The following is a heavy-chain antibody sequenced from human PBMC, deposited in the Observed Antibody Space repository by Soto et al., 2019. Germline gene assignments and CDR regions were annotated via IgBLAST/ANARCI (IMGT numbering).Heavy chain of an antibody. Sequence: SVTVSCKASGGTFSSYVISWVRQAPGQGPEWMGGIIPMYGTVNYAQKFQDRVTIIADTSTSTAYMELSSLRSEDTAVYYCARDLGGCSGGSCRYNWFDPWGQGTRVTLSA. CDR1: GGTFSSYV. J-gene: IGHJ5*02. D-gene: IGHD2-15*01. V-gene: IGHV1-69*06. CDR2: IIPMYGTV. CDR3: ARDLGGCSGGSCRYNWFDP.